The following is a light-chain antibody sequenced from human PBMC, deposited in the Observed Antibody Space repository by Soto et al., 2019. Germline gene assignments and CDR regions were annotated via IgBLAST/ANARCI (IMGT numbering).Light chain of an antibody. Sequence: DIQMTQSPSTLSASVGDRVTITCRASQSISSWLAWYQQKPGKAPKLLIYKASSLESGVQSRFSGSGSGTELSLTISSLQPDDFATYYCQQYNSYSRTFGQGTKLEIK. CDR2: KAS. CDR1: QSISSW. J-gene: IGKJ2*01. V-gene: IGKV1-5*03. CDR3: QQYNSYSRT.